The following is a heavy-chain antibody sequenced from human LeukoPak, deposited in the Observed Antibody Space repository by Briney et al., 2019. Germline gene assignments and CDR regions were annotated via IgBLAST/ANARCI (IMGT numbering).Heavy chain of an antibody. Sequence: SSETLSLXCTVSGYSISSGYYWGWIRQPPGRGLEWIGSIYHSGSTYYNPSLKSRVTISVDTSKNQFSLKLSSVTAADTAVYYCARDWPPRYCSSTSCYDYYYYMDVWGKGTTVTVSS. D-gene: IGHD2-2*01. CDR2: IYHSGST. CDR3: ARDWPPRYCSSTSCYDYYYYMDV. J-gene: IGHJ6*03. V-gene: IGHV4-38-2*02. CDR1: GYSISSGYY.